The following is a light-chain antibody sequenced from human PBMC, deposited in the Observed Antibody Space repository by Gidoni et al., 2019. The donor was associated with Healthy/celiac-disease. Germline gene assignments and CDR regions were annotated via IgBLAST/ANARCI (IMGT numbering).Light chain of an antibody. Sequence: AIQMTQSPSSLSASVGDRVTITCRASQGIRNDLGWYQQKPGKAPKLLIYAASSLQSGVPSRFRGSGSGTAFTLTISSLQPEAFATYYCLQDYNYPWTFGQGTKVEIK. CDR3: LQDYNYPWT. CDR2: AAS. J-gene: IGKJ1*01. V-gene: IGKV1-6*01. CDR1: QGIRND.